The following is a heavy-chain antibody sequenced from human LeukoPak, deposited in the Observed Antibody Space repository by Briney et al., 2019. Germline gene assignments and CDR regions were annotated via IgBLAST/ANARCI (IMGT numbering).Heavy chain of an antibody. CDR1: GFTFDTYA. J-gene: IGHJ4*02. V-gene: IGHV3-11*01. CDR2: ISSSGSTI. D-gene: IGHD6-13*01. CDR3: ARDQQAAAGDDY. Sequence: GGSLRLSCAASGFTFDTYAMTWIRQAPGKGLEWVSYISSSGSTIYYADSVKGRFTISRDNAKNSLYLQMNSLRAEDTAVYYCARDQQAAAGDDYWGQGTLVTVSS.